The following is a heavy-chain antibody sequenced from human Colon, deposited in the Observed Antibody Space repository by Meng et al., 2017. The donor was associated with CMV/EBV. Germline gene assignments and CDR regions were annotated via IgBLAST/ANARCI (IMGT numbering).Heavy chain of an antibody. CDR2: IYYSGST. CDR1: GGSISSYY. V-gene: IGHV4-59*01. Sequence: QVQLQESGPGLVKPPETLSLTCTVSGGSISSYYWSWIRQPPGKGLEWIGYIYYSGSTNYNPSLKSRVTISVDTSKNQFSLKLSSVTAADTAVYYCARVTGGSWNFDYWGQGTLVTVSS. D-gene: IGHD1-26*01. CDR3: ARVTGGSWNFDY. J-gene: IGHJ4*02.